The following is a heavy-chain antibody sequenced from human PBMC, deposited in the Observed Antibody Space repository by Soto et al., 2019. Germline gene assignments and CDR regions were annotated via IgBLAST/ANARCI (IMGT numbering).Heavy chain of an antibody. CDR3: AKGGQLLTEGGGY. V-gene: IGHV3-9*01. CDR2: ISWNSGSI. D-gene: IGHD2-2*01. CDR1: GFTFDDYA. J-gene: IGHJ4*02. Sequence: EVQLVESGGGLVQPGRSLRLSCAASGFTFDDYAMHWVRQSPAKGLEWVSGISWNSGSIGYADSVNGRFTISRDNGKNSLYLQMNSLTAEDTALYDCAKGGQLLTEGGGYWGQGTLVTVSS.